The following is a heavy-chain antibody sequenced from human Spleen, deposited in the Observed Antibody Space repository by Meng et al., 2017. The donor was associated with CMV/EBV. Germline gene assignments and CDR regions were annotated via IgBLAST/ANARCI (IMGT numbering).Heavy chain of an antibody. D-gene: IGHD1-26*01. CDR1: GFTFSSYG. V-gene: IGHV3-30*02. CDR2: IRYDGSKR. Sequence: GGSLRLSCAASGFTFSSYGIHWVRQAPGKGLEWVAFIRYDGSKRYYGDPVKGRFTISRDNAKNTLYLQMNSLRAEDTAVYYCASESGSYWGVDYWGQGTLVTVSS. CDR3: ASESGSYWGVDY. J-gene: IGHJ4*02.